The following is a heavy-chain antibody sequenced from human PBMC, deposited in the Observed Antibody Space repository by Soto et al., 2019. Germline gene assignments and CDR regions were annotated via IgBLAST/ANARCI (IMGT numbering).Heavy chain of an antibody. V-gene: IGHV4-59*08. CDR1: GGSISSYY. J-gene: IGHJ1*01. CDR3: ARHLSAAGPRRNLFQH. Sequence: SETLSLTCTVSGGSISSYYWSWIRQPPGKGLEWIGYIYYSGSTNYNPSLKSRVTISVDTSKNQFSLKLSSVTAADTAVYYCARHLSAAGPRRNLFQHWGQGTLVTVSS. CDR2: IYYSGST. D-gene: IGHD6-13*01.